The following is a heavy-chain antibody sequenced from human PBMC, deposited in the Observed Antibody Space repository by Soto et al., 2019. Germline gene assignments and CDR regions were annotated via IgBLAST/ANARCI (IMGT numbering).Heavy chain of an antibody. V-gene: IGHV4-59*01. D-gene: IGHD2-8*02. J-gene: IGHJ4*02. CDR1: GASISGYY. Sequence: SETLSLTCTVSGASISGYYWTWVRQPPGKGLEWIGYIHHSGSTNSISSLKSRVTISVDTSKNQFSLKLNSVTSADTAVYYCARDKITGLFDYWGQGTLVTVSS. CDR2: IHHSGST. CDR3: ARDKITGLFDY.